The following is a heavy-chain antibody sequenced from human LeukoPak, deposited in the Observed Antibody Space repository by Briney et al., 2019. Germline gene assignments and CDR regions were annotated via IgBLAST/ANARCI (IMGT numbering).Heavy chain of an antibody. D-gene: IGHD1-1*01. CDR1: GGSISSYY. Sequence: SETLSLTCTVSGGSISSYYWSWIRQPPGKGLEWIGYIYYSGSTNYDPSLKSRVTISVDTSKNQFSLKLSSVTAADTAVYYCARHGKAGNWYFDFWGQGTLVTVSS. CDR2: IYYSGST. J-gene: IGHJ4*02. V-gene: IGHV4-59*08. CDR3: ARHGKAGNWYFDF.